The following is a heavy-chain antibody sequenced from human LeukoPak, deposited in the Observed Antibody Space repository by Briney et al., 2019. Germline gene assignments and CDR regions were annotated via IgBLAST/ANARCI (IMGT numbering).Heavy chain of an antibody. V-gene: IGHV4-39*07. CDR3: ARTRHSYPRGVVYFDY. CDR2: IYYSGST. D-gene: IGHD5-18*01. J-gene: IGHJ4*02. CDR1: GGSISSSSYY. Sequence: SETLSLTCTVSGGSISSSSYYWGWIRQPPGKGLEWIGSIYYSGSTYYNPSLKSRVTISVDTSKNQSSLKLSSVTAADTAVYYCARTRHSYPRGVVYFDYWGQGTLVTVSS.